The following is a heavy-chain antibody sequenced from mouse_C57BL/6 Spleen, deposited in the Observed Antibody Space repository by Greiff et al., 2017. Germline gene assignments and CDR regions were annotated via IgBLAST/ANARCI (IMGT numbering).Heavy chain of an antibody. CDR1: GFTFSDYG. CDR3: ARPGYSNYWFAY. J-gene: IGHJ3*01. CDR2: ISSGSSTI. D-gene: IGHD2-5*01. Sequence: EVKVVESGGGLVKPGGSLKLSCAASGFTFSDYGMHWVRQAPEKGLEWVAYISSGSSTIYYADTVKGRFTISRDNAKNTLFLQMTSLRSEDTAMYYCARPGYSNYWFAYWGQGTLVTVSA. V-gene: IGHV5-17*01.